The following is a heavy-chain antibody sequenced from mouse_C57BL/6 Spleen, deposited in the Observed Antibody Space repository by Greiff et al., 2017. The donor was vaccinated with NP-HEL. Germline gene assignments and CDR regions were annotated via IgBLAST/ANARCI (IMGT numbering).Heavy chain of an antibody. J-gene: IGHJ2*01. V-gene: IGHV1-4*01. CDR3: ARGDDYDVFDY. Sequence: VQLQQSGAELARPGASVKMSCKASGYTFTSYTMHWVKQRPGQGLEWIGYINPSSGYTKYNQKFKDKATLTADKSSSTAYMQLSSLTSEDSAVYYCARGDDYDVFDYWGQGTTLTVSS. CDR1: GYTFTSYT. D-gene: IGHD2-4*01. CDR2: INPSSGYT.